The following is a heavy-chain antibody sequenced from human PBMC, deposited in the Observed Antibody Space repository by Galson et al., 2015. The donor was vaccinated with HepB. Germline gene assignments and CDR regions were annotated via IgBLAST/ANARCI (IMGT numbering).Heavy chain of an antibody. Sequence: LRLSCAASGFTFSSYEMNWVRQAPGKGLEWVSYISSSGSTIYYADSVKGRFTISRDNAKNSLYLQMNSLRAEDTAVYYCARALGATVRGGGYYFDYWGQGTLVTVSS. V-gene: IGHV3-48*03. CDR1: GFTFSSYE. CDR3: ARALGATVRGGGYYFDY. J-gene: IGHJ4*02. D-gene: IGHD1-26*01. CDR2: ISSSGSTI.